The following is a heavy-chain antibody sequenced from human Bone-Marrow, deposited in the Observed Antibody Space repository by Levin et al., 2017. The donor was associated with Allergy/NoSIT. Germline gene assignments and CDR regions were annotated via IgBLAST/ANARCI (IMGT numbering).Heavy chain of an antibody. V-gene: IGHV3-30*04. J-gene: IGHJ6*02. CDR1: GFTFSSYA. CDR2: IAYDGSNE. Sequence: PGGSLRLSCLASGFTFSSYAMHWVRQSPGKGLEWVAVIAYDGSNELYAESVRGRLTISRDISKNTLYLQMNSLRVEDTAIYYCTRGRYGGYYGDGYYYGMDVWGQGTAVTVSS. D-gene: IGHD4-17*01. CDR3: TRGRYGGYYGDGYYYGMDV.